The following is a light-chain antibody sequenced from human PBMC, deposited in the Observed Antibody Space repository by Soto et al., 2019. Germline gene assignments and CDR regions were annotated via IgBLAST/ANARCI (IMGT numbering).Light chain of an antibody. CDR2: HDS. Sequence: SYELTQPPSVSVAPGQTASITCGGDNIGGRSVHWYQQKPGQAPVVVVDHDSDRPSGIPERFSGSNSGNMATLTTSRVEAGDEAVYHCQVWDYSTDDVVFGGGTKLTVL. CDR1: NIGGRS. J-gene: IGLJ2*01. V-gene: IGLV3-21*02. CDR3: QVWDYSTDDVV.